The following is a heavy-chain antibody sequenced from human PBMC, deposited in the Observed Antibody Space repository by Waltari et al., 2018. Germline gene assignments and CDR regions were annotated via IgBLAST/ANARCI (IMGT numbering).Heavy chain of an antibody. Sequence: QVQLVQSGAEVKKPGSSVKVSCKASGGTFSSYAISWVRQAPGQGLEWMGGIIPIFGTANYAQKFQGRVTITADESTSTAYMELSSLRSEDMAVYYCARSARRRFLEWLSDAFDIWGQGTMVTVSS. J-gene: IGHJ3*02. D-gene: IGHD3-3*01. CDR1: GGTFSSYA. CDR3: ARSARRRFLEWLSDAFDI. V-gene: IGHV1-69*12. CDR2: IIPIFGTA.